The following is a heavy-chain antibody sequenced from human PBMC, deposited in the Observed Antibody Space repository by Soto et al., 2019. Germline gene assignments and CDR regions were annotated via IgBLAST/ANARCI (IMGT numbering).Heavy chain of an antibody. CDR2: IYYSGST. CDR1: GVTISSDAFY. D-gene: IGHD3-22*01. V-gene: IGHV4-30-4*08. CDR3: ERAPDSSGLVVAFDI. J-gene: IGHJ3*02. Sequence: PSETLSLTCTVSGVTISSDAFYWSWNRQPPGLDLEWIGYIYYSGSTYYNPSLKRRVTISVDTNKNQFSLKLSLVTAAATAVYYCERAPDSSGLVVAFDIWGQGTMVTVSS.